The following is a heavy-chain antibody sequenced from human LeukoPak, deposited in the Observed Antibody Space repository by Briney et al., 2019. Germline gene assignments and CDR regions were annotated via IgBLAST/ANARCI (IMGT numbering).Heavy chain of an antibody. V-gene: IGHV1-18*01. J-gene: IGHJ3*02. Sequence: ASVKVSCKASGYTFTSYGISWVRQAPGQGLEWMGWISAYNGNTNYAQKLQGRVTMTRDTSISTAYMELSRLRSDDTAVYYCARSGYSYGVDAVDIWGQGTMVTVSS. CDR2: ISAYNGNT. CDR3: ARSGYSYGVDAVDI. CDR1: GYTFTSYG. D-gene: IGHD5-18*01.